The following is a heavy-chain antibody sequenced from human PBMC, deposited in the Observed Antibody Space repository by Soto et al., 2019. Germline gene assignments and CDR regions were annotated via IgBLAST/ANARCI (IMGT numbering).Heavy chain of an antibody. V-gene: IGHV3-33*01. CDR3: VRDRTVSLVRGVSVDN. CDR2: IWFDGTKT. J-gene: IGHJ1*01. D-gene: IGHD3-10*02. CDR1: GFTFRSYV. Sequence: PGGSLRLSCETSGFTFRSYVMHWVRQAPGKGLQWVAIIWFDGTKTYYGDSVKGRFTISRDNSKNTLYLQMNNLRAEDTALYFCVRDRTVSLVRGVSVDNWGQGALVTVS.